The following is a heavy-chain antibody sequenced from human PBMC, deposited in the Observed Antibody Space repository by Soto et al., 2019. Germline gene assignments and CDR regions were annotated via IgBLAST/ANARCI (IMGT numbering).Heavy chain of an antibody. CDR3: ARDKAYYYDSSGYSANWFDP. Sequence: PGGSLRLSCAASGFTFSDYYMSWIRQAPGKGLEWVSYISSSGSTIYYADSVKGRFTISRDNAKNSLYLQMNSLRAEDTAVYYCARDKAYYYDSSGYSANWFDPWGQGTLVTVSS. J-gene: IGHJ5*02. CDR1: GFTFSDYY. CDR2: ISSSGSTI. D-gene: IGHD3-22*01. V-gene: IGHV3-11*01.